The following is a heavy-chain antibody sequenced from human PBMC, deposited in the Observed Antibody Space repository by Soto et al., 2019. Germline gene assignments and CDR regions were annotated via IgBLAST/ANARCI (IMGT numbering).Heavy chain of an antibody. CDR2: ISWNSGSV. D-gene: IGHD6-19*01. V-gene: IGHV3-9*01. Sequence: EVQLVESGGGLVQPGRSLRLSCAASGFRFDDYALYWVRQAPGKGLEWVSGISWNSGSVAYADSVKGRFTISRDNAKNSLYLEMNSLRPEDTALYYCAKDARISSGLYLAFDYWGQGTLVTVSS. CDR3: AKDARISSGLYLAFDY. CDR1: GFRFDDYA. J-gene: IGHJ4*02.